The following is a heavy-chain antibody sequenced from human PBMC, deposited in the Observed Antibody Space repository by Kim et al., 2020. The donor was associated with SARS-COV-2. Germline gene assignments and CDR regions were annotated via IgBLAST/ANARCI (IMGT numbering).Heavy chain of an antibody. D-gene: IGHD1-1*01. J-gene: IGHJ3*02. CDR2: IRGKANGYAK. Sequence: GGSLRLSCGASGFTFSDSAMHWVRQASGKGLEWVGRIRGKANGYAKADIESGKGRFTISRDESRNTAYMKMNSLKTEDTAEYYCTLGPGTTLALWVAFD. V-gene: IGHV3-73*01. CDR1: GFTFSDSA. CDR3: TLGPGTTLALWVAFD.